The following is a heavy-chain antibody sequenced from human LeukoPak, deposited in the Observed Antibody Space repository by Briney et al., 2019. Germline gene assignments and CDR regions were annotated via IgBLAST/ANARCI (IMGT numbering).Heavy chain of an antibody. Sequence: ASVKVSCKASGYTFTNYAMHWVRQAPGQRLGWMGWINAGNGNTKYSQKFQGRVTMTRDTSITTAYMELSRLRSDDTAVYFCARVSSGSYLPLIGAFNIWGQGTMVTVSS. V-gene: IGHV1-3*01. D-gene: IGHD3-10*01. CDR1: GYTFTNYA. CDR2: INAGNGNT. CDR3: ARVSSGSYLPLIGAFNI. J-gene: IGHJ3*02.